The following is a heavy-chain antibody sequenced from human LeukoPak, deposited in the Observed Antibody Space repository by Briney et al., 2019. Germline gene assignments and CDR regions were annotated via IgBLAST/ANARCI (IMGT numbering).Heavy chain of an antibody. CDR3: TPDRSYAMEV. Sequence: GGPLRLSCAASGFTFNIRWMHWVRQAPGKGLVWVSRINSDGSSTNYADSVKGRFTISRDNAKNMVYLQMNSLRAEDTAVYYCTPDRSYAMEVWGQGATVAVS. CDR2: INSDGSST. V-gene: IGHV3-74*01. J-gene: IGHJ6*02. CDR1: GFTFNIRW.